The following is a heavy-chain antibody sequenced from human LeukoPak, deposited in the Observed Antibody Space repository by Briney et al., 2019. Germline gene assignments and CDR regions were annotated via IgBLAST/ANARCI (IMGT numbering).Heavy chain of an antibody. J-gene: IGHJ6*03. D-gene: IGHD6-19*01. CDR2: IKSKTDGGTT. V-gene: IGHV3-15*01. CDR1: GSTFSNAW. CDR3: TTAGAGYSSGWYFSVFYYYYMDV. Sequence: GGSLRLSCAASGSTFSNAWMSWVRQAPGKGLEWVGRIKSKTDGGTTDYAAPVKGRFTISRDDSKNTLYLQMNSLKTEDTAVYYCTTAGAGYSSGWYFSVFYYYYMDVWGKGTTVTVSS.